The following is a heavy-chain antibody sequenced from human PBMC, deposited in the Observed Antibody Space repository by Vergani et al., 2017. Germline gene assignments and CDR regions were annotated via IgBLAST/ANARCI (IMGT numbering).Heavy chain of an antibody. CDR3: AKDAVDSTMMVVVHFDY. J-gene: IGHJ4*02. V-gene: IGHV3-23*01. CDR1: GFTFSSHA. CDR2: IKNTGDST. Sequence: EVQLLQSEGAVVQPGGSLRLSCVASGFTFSSHAMSWVRQGHGQGLEWVSSIKNTGDSTHYADSVKGRFTISRDNSKNTLYLQMNSLRVEDTAVYYCAKDAVDSTMMVVVHFDYWGQGTLVTVSS. D-gene: IGHD3-22*01.